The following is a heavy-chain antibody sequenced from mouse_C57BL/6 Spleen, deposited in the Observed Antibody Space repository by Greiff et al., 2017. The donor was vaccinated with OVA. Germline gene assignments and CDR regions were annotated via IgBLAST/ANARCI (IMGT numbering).Heavy chain of an antibody. Sequence: EANVVESGGGLVKPGGSLKLSCAASGFTFSDYGMHWVRQAPEKGLEWVAYISSGSSTIYYADTVKGRFTISRDNAKNTLFLQMTSLRSEDTAMYYCARRGTAQGRGAMDYWGQGTSVTVSS. CDR2: ISSGSSTI. V-gene: IGHV5-17*01. J-gene: IGHJ4*01. D-gene: IGHD3-2*02. CDR1: GFTFSDYG. CDR3: ARRGTAQGRGAMDY.